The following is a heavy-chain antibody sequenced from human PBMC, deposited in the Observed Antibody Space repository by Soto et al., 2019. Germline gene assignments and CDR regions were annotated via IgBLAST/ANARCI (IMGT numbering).Heavy chain of an antibody. CDR1: EFTFSKFD. CDR3: AREGEVPADLGHYYYGIDV. J-gene: IGHJ6*02. V-gene: IGHV3-30-3*01. D-gene: IGHD2-2*01. CDR2: ISYDGNNK. Sequence: PGGSLRLSCAASEFTFSKFDMHWVRQAPGKGLEWVAVISYDGNNKYYADSVKGRFSISRDNSKNTLSLQINSLRAEDTAVYYCAREGEVPADLGHYYYGIDVWGQGTTVTVYS.